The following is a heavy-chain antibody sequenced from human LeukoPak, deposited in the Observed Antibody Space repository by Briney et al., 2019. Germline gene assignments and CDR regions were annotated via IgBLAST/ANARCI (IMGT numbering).Heavy chain of an antibody. CDR1: GDSISSSSYH. CDR3: ARCTNKILRGTAYGYWYFDL. Sequence: SDTLSVPRTVSGDSISSSSYHWGWVRQPPGKGLEWIGSIFYTGSTYYHASFRSRVTISLDMPKNQFSLKWTSVTAADTAVYYCARCTNKILRGTAYGYWYFDLWGEGSPVTVSS. V-gene: IGHV4-39*01. J-gene: IGHJ2*01. CDR2: IFYTGST. D-gene: IGHD2-8*01.